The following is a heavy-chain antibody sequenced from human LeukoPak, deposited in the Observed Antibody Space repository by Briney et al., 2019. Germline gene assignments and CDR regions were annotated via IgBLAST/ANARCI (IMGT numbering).Heavy chain of an antibody. CDR1: GFTFSTFA. CDR3: ARDQSPGRYSYGYNAFDI. D-gene: IGHD5-18*01. J-gene: IGHJ3*02. V-gene: IGHV3-23*01. Sequence: GGSLRLSCAASGFTFSTFAMIWVRQPPGKGLEWVSSIFPSGGEIHYADSVKGRFTISRDNSKNTLYLQMNSLRAEDTAVYYCARDQSPGRYSYGYNAFDIWGQGTMVTVSS. CDR2: IFPSGGEI.